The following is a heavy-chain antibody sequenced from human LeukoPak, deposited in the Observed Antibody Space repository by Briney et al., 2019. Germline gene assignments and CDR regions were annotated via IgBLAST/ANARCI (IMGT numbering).Heavy chain of an antibody. CDR3: ARYSRQNYYYYGMDV. V-gene: IGHV4-34*01. CDR1: GGSFSGYY. D-gene: IGHD2-15*01. Sequence: PSETLSLTCAVYGGSFSGYYWSWIRQPPGKGLEWIGEIDHSGSTNYNPSLKSRVTISVDTSKNQFSLKLSSVTAADTAVYYCARYSRQNYYYYGMDVWGQGTTVTVSS. J-gene: IGHJ6*02. CDR2: IDHSGST.